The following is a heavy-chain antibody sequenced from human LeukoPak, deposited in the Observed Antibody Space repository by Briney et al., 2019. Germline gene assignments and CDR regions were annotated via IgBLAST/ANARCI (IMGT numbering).Heavy chain of an antibody. CDR2: IYTSGST. Sequence: PETLSLTCTVSGGSISNYYWSWIRQPAGKGLEWIGRIYTSGSTNYNPSLKSRVTMSVDTSKNQFSLKLDSVTAADTAVYYCARDVRRSSSSSNSYYYYMVVWVKGTTVTVSS. D-gene: IGHD6-6*01. V-gene: IGHV4-4*07. CDR1: GGSISNYY. CDR3: ARDVRRSSSSSNSYYYYMVV. J-gene: IGHJ6*03.